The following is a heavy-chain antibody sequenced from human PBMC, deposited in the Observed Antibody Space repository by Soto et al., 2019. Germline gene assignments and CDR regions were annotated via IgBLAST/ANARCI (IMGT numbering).Heavy chain of an antibody. CDR1: GGSVSSGSYY. D-gene: IGHD2-2*01. CDR3: ARADCSSTSCDRFYYYGMDV. J-gene: IGHJ6*02. Sequence: NPSETLSLTCTVSGGSVSSGSYYWSWIRQPPGKGLEWIGYIYYSGNTNYNPSLKSRVTISVDTSKNQLSLELSSVTAADTAVYYCARADCSSTSCDRFYYYGMDVWGQGTTVTVSS. CDR2: IYYSGNT. V-gene: IGHV4-61*01.